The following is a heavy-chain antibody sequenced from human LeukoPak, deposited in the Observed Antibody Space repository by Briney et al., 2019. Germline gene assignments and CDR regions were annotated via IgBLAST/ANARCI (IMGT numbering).Heavy chain of an antibody. V-gene: IGHV3-23*01. D-gene: IGHD2-8*01. CDR1: GFTFSSYD. CDR3: AKRMGDY. Sequence: QPGGSLRLSCEASGFTFSSYDMSWVRQAPGKGLEWVSSISDSGGSTFYADSVKGRFTISRDNSKNTLYLQMNSLRAEDTAIYFCAKRMGDYWGQGTLVTVSS. J-gene: IGHJ4*02. CDR2: ISDSGGST.